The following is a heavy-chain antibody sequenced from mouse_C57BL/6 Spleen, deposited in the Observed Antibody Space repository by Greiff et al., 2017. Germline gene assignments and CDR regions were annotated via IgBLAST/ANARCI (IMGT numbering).Heavy chain of an antibody. CDR3: ASDDGSTWGAVDS. Sequence: EVQLQQSGPGLVKPSPSLSLTCSVTGYSITSGYYWNWIRQYPGNKLEWIGYISYDGSNNYNPCLKNRISITRDTSKNQFYLTWKSVTTEDTATYYCASDDGSTWGAVDSWGQGTSVTVSS. V-gene: IGHV3-6*01. CDR1: GYSITSGYY. CDR2: ISYDGSN. D-gene: IGHD1-1*01. J-gene: IGHJ4*01.